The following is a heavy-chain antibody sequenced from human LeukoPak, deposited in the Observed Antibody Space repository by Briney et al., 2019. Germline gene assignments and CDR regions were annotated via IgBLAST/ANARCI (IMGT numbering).Heavy chain of an antibody. Sequence: GGSLRLSCAASGFTFSDYYMSWIRQAPGKGLEWVSYISSSGSTTYYADSVKGRFTISRDNANNPLFLRMNSLRAEDTAVYYCARGIVDIVPTITRVWEFDYWGQGTLVTVSS. J-gene: IGHJ4*02. CDR3: ARGIVDIVPTITRVWEFDY. V-gene: IGHV3-11*04. D-gene: IGHD5-12*01. CDR2: ISSSGSTT. CDR1: GFTFSDYY.